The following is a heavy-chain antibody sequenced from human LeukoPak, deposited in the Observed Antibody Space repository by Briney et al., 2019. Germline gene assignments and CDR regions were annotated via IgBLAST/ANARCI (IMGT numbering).Heavy chain of an antibody. CDR1: GFTFSSYW. CDR2: ISSSGSTR. Sequence: PGGSLRLSCAASGFTFSSYWMSWVRQAPGKGREWVSYISSSGSTRYYADSVKGRFTISRDNAMNSLYLQMNSLRAEDTAVYYCARGLLPYYFDYWGQGTLVTVSS. D-gene: IGHD2-15*01. CDR3: ARGLLPYYFDY. J-gene: IGHJ4*02. V-gene: IGHV3-48*04.